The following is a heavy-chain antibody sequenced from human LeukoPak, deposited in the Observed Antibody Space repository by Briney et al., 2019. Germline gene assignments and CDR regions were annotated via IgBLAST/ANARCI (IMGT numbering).Heavy chain of an antibody. V-gene: IGHV3-7*01. Sequence: GGALRLSCAASGFTFSTYCRSWVRQAPGKGLEWVANIKQEGSEEYYVDSVKGRFTISRDHAKPSLYLQMTSLGAEDTPVYYCPRDSTLYYYYMDVWGKGTTVTVSS. CDR3: PRDSTLYYYYMDV. J-gene: IGHJ6*03. CDR2: IKQEGSEE. CDR1: GFTFSTYC.